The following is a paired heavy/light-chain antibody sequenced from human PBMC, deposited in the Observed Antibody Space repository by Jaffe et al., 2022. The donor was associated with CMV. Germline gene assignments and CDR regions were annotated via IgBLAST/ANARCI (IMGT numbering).Light chain of an antibody. CDR1: QSVSSY. J-gene: IGKJ1*01. CDR3: QQRSNWPPWT. V-gene: IGKV3-11*01. Sequence: EIVLTQSPATLSLSPGERATLSCRASQSVSSYLAWYQQKPGQAPRLLIYDASNRATGIPARFSGSGSGTDFTLTISSLEPEDFAVYYCQQRSNWPPWTFGQGTKVEIK. CDR2: DAS.
Heavy chain of an antibody. Sequence: QVQLVESGGGLVKPGGSLRLSCAASGFTFSDYYMSWIRQAPGKGLEWVSYISSSGSTIYYADSVKGRFTISRDNAKNSLYLQMNSLRAEDTAVYYCAREAYDDFWSGLGYYYGMDVWGQGTTVTVSS. CDR2: ISSSGSTI. CDR1: GFTFSDYY. J-gene: IGHJ6*02. CDR3: AREAYDDFWSGLGYYYGMDV. D-gene: IGHD3-3*01. V-gene: IGHV3-11*01.